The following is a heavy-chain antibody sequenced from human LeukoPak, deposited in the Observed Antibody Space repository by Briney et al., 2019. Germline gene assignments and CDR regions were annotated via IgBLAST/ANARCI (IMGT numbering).Heavy chain of an antibody. CDR1: GFTFSDYY. V-gene: IGHV3-11*01. CDR2: ISSSGSTI. Sequence: GGSLRLSCAASGFTFSDYYMSWIRQAPGKGLEWVSYISSSGSTIYYADSVKGRFTISRGNAKNSLYLQMNSLRAEDTAVYYCARDGSIAVASFDYWGQGTLVTVSS. D-gene: IGHD6-19*01. CDR3: ARDGSIAVASFDY. J-gene: IGHJ4*02.